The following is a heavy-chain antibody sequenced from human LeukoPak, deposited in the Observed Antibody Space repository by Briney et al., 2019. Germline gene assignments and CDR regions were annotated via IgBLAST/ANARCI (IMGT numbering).Heavy chain of an antibody. Sequence: PGGSLRLSCAASGFTFSAYWMSWVRQTPGKGLEWVANIKQDGSEIYYVDSVKGRFTISRDNAKNSLYLQVNSLRVEDTAVYYCARDGSPFDHWGQGTPVTVSS. CDR2: IKQDGSEI. D-gene: IGHD3-10*01. V-gene: IGHV3-7*01. J-gene: IGHJ4*02. CDR3: ARDGSPFDH. CDR1: GFTFSAYW.